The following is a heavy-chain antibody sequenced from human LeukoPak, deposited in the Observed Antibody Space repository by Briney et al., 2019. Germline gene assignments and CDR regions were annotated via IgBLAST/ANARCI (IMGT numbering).Heavy chain of an antibody. J-gene: IGHJ4*02. CDR3: ARLYCSGGSCAPDY. V-gene: IGHV4-59*08. D-gene: IGHD2-15*01. CDR2: IYYSGST. CDR1: GGSISSDY. Sequence: SETLSLTCTVSGGSISSDYWSWIRQPPGKGLEWIGYIYYSGSTNYNPSLKSRVTISVDTSKNQFSLKLSSVTAADTAVYYCARLYCSGGSCAPDYWGQGTLVTVSS.